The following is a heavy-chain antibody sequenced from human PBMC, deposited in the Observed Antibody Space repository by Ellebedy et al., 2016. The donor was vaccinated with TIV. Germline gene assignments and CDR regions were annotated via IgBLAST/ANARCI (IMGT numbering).Heavy chain of an antibody. V-gene: IGHV3-23*01. CDR1: GFSFSDYA. D-gene: IGHD2-2*01. CDR2: ITGSGNKT. CDR3: AKRRFSVGVVPAAHTVNH. Sequence: GESLKISXAASGFSFSDYAMTWVRQAPGKGPEWVSGITGSGNKTGYADSVKGRFIISRDNSQSTLYLQMNTLRAEDTAVYYCAKRRFSVGVVPAAHTVNHWGQGTLVTVSS. J-gene: IGHJ5*02.